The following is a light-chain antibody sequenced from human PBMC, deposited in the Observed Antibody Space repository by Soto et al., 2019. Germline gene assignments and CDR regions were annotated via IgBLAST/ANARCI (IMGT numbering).Light chain of an antibody. J-gene: IGKJ5*01. CDR1: QSVSIKY. Sequence: EIVLTQSPGTLSLSPVERATLSCMSSQSVSIKYLAWYKQTPGPAPRLIIYDASNRATGIPARFSGSGSGTEFTLTISSLEPEDFEVYYCQQRSNWPITFGQGTRLEI. CDR2: DAS. CDR3: QQRSNWPIT. V-gene: IGKV3-11*01.